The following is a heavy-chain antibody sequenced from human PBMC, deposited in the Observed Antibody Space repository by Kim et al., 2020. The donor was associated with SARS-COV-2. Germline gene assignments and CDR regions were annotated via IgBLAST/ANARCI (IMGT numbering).Heavy chain of an antibody. J-gene: IGHJ4*02. D-gene: IGHD2-15*01. Sequence: GGSLRLSCAASGFTFSSYAMHWVRQAPGKGLEWVAVISYDGSNKYYADSVKGRFTISRDNSKNTLYLQMNSLRAEDTAVYYCARDRAGDIVVVVAAFDYWGQGTLVTVSS. V-gene: IGHV3-30-3*01. CDR2: ISYDGSNK. CDR1: GFTFSSYA. CDR3: ARDRAGDIVVVVAAFDY.